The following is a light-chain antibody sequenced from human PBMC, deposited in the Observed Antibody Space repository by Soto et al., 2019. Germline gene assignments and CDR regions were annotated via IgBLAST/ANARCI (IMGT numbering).Light chain of an antibody. CDR2: SDD. V-gene: IGLV1-44*01. J-gene: IGLJ3*02. CDR1: SSNIGSNA. CDR3: CSYGGSYSWV. Sequence: QSVLTQPPSASGTPGQRVTISCSGSSSNIGSNAVSWYQHFPGTAPKVLIYSDDQRPSGVPDRFSGSKSGNTASLTISGLQAEDESDYYCCSYGGSYSWVFGGGTKLTVL.